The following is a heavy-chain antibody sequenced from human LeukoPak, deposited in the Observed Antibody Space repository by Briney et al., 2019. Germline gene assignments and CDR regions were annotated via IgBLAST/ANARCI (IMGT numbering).Heavy chain of an antibody. D-gene: IGHD3-10*01. CDR2: ISGSGGST. CDR1: GFTFSSYA. CDR3: ARSALWFGELSAMDV. Sequence: GGSLRLSCAASGFTFSSYAMSWVRQAPGKGLEWVSAISGSGGSTYYADSVKGRFTISRDNSKNTLYLQMNSLRAEDTAVYYCARSALWFGELSAMDVWGKGTTVTVSS. V-gene: IGHV3-23*01. J-gene: IGHJ6*03.